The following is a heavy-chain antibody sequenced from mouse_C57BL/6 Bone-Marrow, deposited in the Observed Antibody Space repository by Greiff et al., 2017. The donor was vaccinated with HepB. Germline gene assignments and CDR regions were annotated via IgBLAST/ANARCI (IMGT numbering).Heavy chain of an antibody. D-gene: IGHD1-1*01. CDR1: GFTFSSYT. Sequence: EVKLVESGGGLVKPGGSLKLSCAASGFTFSSYTMSWVRQTPEKRLEWVATISGGGGNTYYPDSVKGRFTISRDNAKNTLYLQMSSLRSEDTALYYCARHLYGAIDYWGQGTSVTVSS. CDR2: ISGGGGNT. CDR3: ARHLYGAIDY. V-gene: IGHV5-9*01. J-gene: IGHJ4*01.